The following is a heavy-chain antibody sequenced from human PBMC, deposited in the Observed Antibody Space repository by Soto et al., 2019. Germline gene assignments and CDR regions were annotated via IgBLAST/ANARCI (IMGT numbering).Heavy chain of an antibody. CDR2: INSDGSST. CDR3: ARAPPVAAFDI. D-gene: IGHD2-15*01. CDR1: GFTFSSYW. J-gene: IGHJ3*02. V-gene: IGHV3-74*01. Sequence: PGGSLRLSCAASGFTFSSYWMHWVRQAPGKGLVWVSRINSDGSSTSYADSVKGRFTISSDNAKNTLYLQTNSLRAEDTAVYYCARAPPVAAFDIWGQGTMVTVSS.